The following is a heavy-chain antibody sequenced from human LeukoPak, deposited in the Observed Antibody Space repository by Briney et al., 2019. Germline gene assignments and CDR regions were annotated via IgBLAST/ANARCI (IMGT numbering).Heavy chain of an antibody. CDR2: IKSKSDGGTS. Sequence: KAGGSLRLSCAASGFPGITFSNAWMNWVRQAPGKGLEWVGRIKSKSDGGTSDYAAPVKGRFTISRDDSKHRLFLQMNSLKSEDTAVYYCTTDPEELLNVWGKGTTVTVSS. CDR3: TTDPEELLNV. J-gene: IGHJ6*03. V-gene: IGHV3-15*01. CDR1: GFPGITFSNAW. D-gene: IGHD1-26*01.